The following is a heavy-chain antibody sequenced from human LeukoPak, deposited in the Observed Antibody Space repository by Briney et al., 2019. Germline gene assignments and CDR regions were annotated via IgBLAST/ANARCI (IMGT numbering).Heavy chain of an antibody. V-gene: IGHV4-39*01. CDR3: ARLDTAMVYFDY. J-gene: IGHJ4*02. CDR2: IYYSGST. D-gene: IGHD5-18*01. Sequence: SETLSLTCTVSGGSISSSSYYWGWIRQPPGKGLEWIGSIYYSGSTYYNPPLKSRVTISVDTSKNQFSLKLSSVTAADTAVYYCARLDTAMVYFDYWGQGTLVTVSS. CDR1: GGSISSSSYY.